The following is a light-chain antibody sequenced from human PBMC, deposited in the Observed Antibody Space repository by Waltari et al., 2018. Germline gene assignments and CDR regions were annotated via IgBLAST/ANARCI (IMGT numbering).Light chain of an antibody. CDR1: QSVSRS. J-gene: IGKJ1*01. Sequence: EIVLTQSPGILSLSPGERATLSCRASQSVSRSLACYQQKPGPAPRLLIYGASSRATGIPDRFSGGASGTDFSLTVSRLGPEDFAVYYCQHYVRLPATFGQGTKVEIK. CDR2: GAS. CDR3: QHYVRLPAT. V-gene: IGKV3-20*01.